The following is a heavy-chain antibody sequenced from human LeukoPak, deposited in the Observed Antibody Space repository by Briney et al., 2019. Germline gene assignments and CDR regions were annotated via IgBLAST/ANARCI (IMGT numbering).Heavy chain of an antibody. V-gene: IGHV3-74*01. Sequence: GGSLRLSCAASGFSFNSDWTDWVRQAPGKGLVWVSRIRGDGGDANYADFVKGRYTISRDNAKSTLYLQMNGLGVEDTAVYYCVRDIVAGSGSYSDWGQGTLVTVSS. CDR2: IRGDGGDA. D-gene: IGHD3-10*01. J-gene: IGHJ4*02. CDR1: GFSFNSDW. CDR3: VRDIVAGSGSYSD.